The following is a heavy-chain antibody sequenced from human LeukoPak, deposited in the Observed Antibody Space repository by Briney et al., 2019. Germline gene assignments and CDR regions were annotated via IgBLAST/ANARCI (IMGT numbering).Heavy chain of an antibody. J-gene: IGHJ4*02. CDR2: ISGSGGST. D-gene: IGHD3-10*01. V-gene: IGHV3-23*01. CDR3: AKDNYYGSGSYVDY. CDR1: GFTFSSYA. Sequence: PGGSLRLSCAASGFTFSSYAMSWVRQAPGKGLEWVSAISGSGGSTYYADSVKGRFTISRDNSKNTLYLQMNSLRAEDTAVYNCAKDNYYGSGSYVDYWGQGTLVTVSS.